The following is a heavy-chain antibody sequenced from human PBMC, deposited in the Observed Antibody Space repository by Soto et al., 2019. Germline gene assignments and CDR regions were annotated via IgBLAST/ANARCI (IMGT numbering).Heavy chain of an antibody. CDR2: ISDDDGKT. V-gene: IGHV1-18*04. CDR3: ARGEATDF. Sequence: EASVKVSCKTSGYSFTSYGISWVRQAPGQGLEWMGWISDDDGKTNYAQKFQGRVTVTTDASTSTAYMELRSLRFDDTAVYYCARGEATDFWGQGTLVTVSS. CDR1: GYSFTSYG. J-gene: IGHJ4*02.